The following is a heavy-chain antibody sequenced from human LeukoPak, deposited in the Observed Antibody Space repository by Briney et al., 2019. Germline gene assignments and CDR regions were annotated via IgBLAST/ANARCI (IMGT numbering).Heavy chain of an antibody. D-gene: IGHD3-9*01. Sequence: PGRSLRLSCAASGFTFSTYGMHWVRQAPGKGLEWVAVIWYDGSNKYYADSVKGRFTISRDNSKNTLYLQMNSLRAEDTAVYYCATGYTYYDILTGYHDAFDIWGQGTVVTVSS. CDR2: IWYDGSNK. CDR3: ATGYTYYDILTGYHDAFDI. V-gene: IGHV3-33*01. CDR1: GFTFSTYG. J-gene: IGHJ3*02.